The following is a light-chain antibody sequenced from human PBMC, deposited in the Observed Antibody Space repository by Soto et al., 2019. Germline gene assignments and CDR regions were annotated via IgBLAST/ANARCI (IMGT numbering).Light chain of an antibody. CDR3: SSYTTSRTLV. CDR1: SSDIGAYNY. CDR2: DVS. V-gene: IGLV2-14*03. Sequence: QSALTQPASVSGSPGQSIAISCAGTSSDIGAYNYVSWYQQHPGKAPKLMIYDVSRRPSGVSDRFSGSKSGNTASLTISGLQAGDEADYYCSSYTTSRTLVFGGGTKLTVL. J-gene: IGLJ2*01.